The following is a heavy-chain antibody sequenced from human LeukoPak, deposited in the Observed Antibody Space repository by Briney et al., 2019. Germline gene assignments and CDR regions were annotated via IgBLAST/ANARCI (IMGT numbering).Heavy chain of an antibody. CDR3: ARWVVYGDYFDY. Sequence: PSETLSLTCTVSGGSVSSGSYYWSWIRQPPGKGLEWIGYIYYSGSTNYNPSLKSRVTISVDTSKNQLSLKLSSVTAADTAVYYCARWVVYGDYFDYWGQGTLVTVSS. D-gene: IGHD4-17*01. J-gene: IGHJ4*02. V-gene: IGHV4-61*01. CDR2: IYYSGST. CDR1: GGSVSSGSYY.